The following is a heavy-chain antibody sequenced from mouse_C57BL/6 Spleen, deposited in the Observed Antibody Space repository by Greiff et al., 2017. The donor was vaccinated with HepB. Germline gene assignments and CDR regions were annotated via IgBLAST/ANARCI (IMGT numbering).Heavy chain of an antibody. CDR2: INPSNGGT. CDR1: GYTFTSYW. J-gene: IGHJ3*01. D-gene: IGHD1-1*01. Sequence: QVQLQQPGTELVKPGASVKLSCKASGYTFTSYWMHWVKQRPGQGLEWIGNINPSNGGTNYNEKFKSKATLTVDKSSSTAYMQLSSLTSEDAAVYYCAVVSTTVVATEAYWGQGTLVTVSA. V-gene: IGHV1-53*01. CDR3: AVVSTTVVATEAY.